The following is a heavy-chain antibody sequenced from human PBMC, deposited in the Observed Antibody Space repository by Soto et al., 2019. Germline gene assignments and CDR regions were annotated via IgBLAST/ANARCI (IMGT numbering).Heavy chain of an antibody. D-gene: IGHD4-17*01. V-gene: IGHV3-74*01. J-gene: IGHJ4*02. Sequence: EVQLVESGGGLVQPGGSLRLSCAASGFTFSSYWMHWVRQAPGKGLVWVSRINSDGSSTSYADSVKGRFTISRDNAKNTLYLQMNSLRAEDTAVYYCARRNYGDYMADFDYWGQGTLVTVSS. CDR3: ARRNYGDYMADFDY. CDR2: INSDGSST. CDR1: GFTFSSYW.